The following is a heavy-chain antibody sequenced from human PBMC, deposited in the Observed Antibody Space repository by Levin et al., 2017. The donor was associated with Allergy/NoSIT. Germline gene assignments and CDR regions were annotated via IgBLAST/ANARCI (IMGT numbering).Heavy chain of an antibody. V-gene: IGHV4-59*08. CDR3: ARHRGYSYGVDY. J-gene: IGHJ4*02. D-gene: IGHD5-18*01. Sequence: ESLKISCTVSGGSISSYYWSWIRQPPGKGLEWIGYIYYSGSTNYNPSLKSRVTISVDTSKNQFSLKLSSVTAADTAVYYCARHRGYSYGVDYWGQGTLVTVSS. CDR2: IYYSGST. CDR1: GGSISSYY.